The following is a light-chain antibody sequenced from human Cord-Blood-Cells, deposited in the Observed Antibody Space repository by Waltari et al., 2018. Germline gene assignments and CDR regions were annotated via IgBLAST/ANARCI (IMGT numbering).Light chain of an antibody. CDR2: WAS. J-gene: IGKJ2*03. CDR1: QSVLYSSNNQNY. Sequence: DIVMTQSPDSPAVSLGERATIHCKSSQSVLYSSNNQNYLAWYQQKPGQPPKLLIYWASTRESGVPDRFSGSGSGTDFTLTISSLQAEDVAVYYCQQYYSTPYSFGQGTKLEIK. V-gene: IGKV4-1*01. CDR3: QQYYSTPYS.